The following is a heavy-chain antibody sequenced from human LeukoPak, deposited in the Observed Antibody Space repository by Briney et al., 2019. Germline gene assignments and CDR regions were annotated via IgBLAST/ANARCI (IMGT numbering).Heavy chain of an antibody. J-gene: IGHJ4*02. CDR3: AQDQRY. CDR1: GFNVNSNY. CDR2: AYSGGST. Sequence: GGSLRLSCAASGFNVNSNYMSWVRQAPGKGLEWVSVAYSGGSTYYADSVKGRFTISRDDPKNTLYLQMNSLRADDTALYYCAQDQRYWGQGTLVTVSS. D-gene: IGHD2-15*01. V-gene: IGHV3-66*01.